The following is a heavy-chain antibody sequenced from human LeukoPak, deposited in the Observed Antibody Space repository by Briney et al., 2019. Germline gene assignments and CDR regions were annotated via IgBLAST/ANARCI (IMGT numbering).Heavy chain of an antibody. CDR2: INTNTGNP. Sequence: ASVKVSCKASGYTFTSYAMNWVRQAPGQGLEWMGWINTNTGNPTYAQGFTGRFVFSLDTSVSTAYLQISSLKAEDTAVYYCAREGDRGTYYDILTGSHPFGMDVWGQGTTVTVSS. D-gene: IGHD3-9*01. V-gene: IGHV7-4-1*02. CDR1: GYTFTSYA. CDR3: AREGDRGTYYDILTGSHPFGMDV. J-gene: IGHJ6*02.